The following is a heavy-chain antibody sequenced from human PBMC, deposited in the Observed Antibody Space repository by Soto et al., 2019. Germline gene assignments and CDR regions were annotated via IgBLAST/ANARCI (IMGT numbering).Heavy chain of an antibody. J-gene: IGHJ6*02. CDR3: ARMLKHPADYYYGMDV. Sequence: GSGPTLVNPTQTLTLTCTFSGFSLSTSGMCVSWIRQPPGKALEWLALIDWDDDKYYSTSLKTRLTISKDTSKNQVVLTMTNMDPVDTATYYCARMLKHPADYYYGMDVWGQGTTVTVSS. CDR2: IDWDDDK. V-gene: IGHV2-70*01. CDR1: GFSLSTSGMC.